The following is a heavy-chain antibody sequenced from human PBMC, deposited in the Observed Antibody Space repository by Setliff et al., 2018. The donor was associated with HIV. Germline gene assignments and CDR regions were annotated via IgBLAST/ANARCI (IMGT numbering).Heavy chain of an antibody. CDR2: TNTDGSGT. Sequence: GGSLRLSCAVSGFKFSSYWMHWVRQAPGKGLVWVSRTNTDGSGTTYADSVKGRFTVSRDNAKNTLFLQMNSLRAEDTAVYYCARVYGRGYFDTSGYFDYWGQGTPVTVSS. V-gene: IGHV3-74*03. CDR1: GFKFSSYW. CDR3: ARVYGRGYFDTSGYFDY. D-gene: IGHD3-22*01. J-gene: IGHJ4*02.